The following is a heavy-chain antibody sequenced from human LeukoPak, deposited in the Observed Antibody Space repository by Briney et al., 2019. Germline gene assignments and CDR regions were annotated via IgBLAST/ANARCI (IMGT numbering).Heavy chain of an antibody. CDR2: INPSGGST. V-gene: IGHV1-46*01. Sequence: ASVKVSCKASGYTFTSYYMHWVRQAPGQGLEWMGIINPSGGSTSYAQKFQGRVTMTRDTSTSTVYMELSSLRSEDTAVYYCAGLHIVGALIGFGPDYYYYGMDVWGQGTTVTVSS. CDR3: AGLHIVGALIGFGPDYYYYGMDV. D-gene: IGHD1-26*01. J-gene: IGHJ6*02. CDR1: GYTFTSYY.